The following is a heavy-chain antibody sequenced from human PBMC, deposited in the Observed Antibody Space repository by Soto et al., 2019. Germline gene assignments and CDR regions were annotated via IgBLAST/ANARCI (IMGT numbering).Heavy chain of an antibody. CDR1: GFTFCSYG. D-gene: IGHD1-26*01. Sequence: QVQMVESGGGVVQHGGSMRLSCAASGFTFCSYGMHWVRQATGKGLEWVAVIWYEGSNKYYADSVKCRFTISRDNSKKTLYLKMNSLRAEDKAVDYCATDREVYMDVWGKVTTVTVSS. CDR2: IWYEGSNK. V-gene: IGHV3-33*01. CDR3: ATDREVYMDV. J-gene: IGHJ6*03.